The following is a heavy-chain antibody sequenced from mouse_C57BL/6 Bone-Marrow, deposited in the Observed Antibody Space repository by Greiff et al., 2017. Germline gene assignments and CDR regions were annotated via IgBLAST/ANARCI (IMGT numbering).Heavy chain of an antibody. V-gene: IGHV1-55*01. Sequence: QVHVKQPGAELVKPGASVKMSCKASGYTFTSYWITWVKQRPGQGLEWIGDIYPGSGSTNYNEKFKSKATLTVDTSSSTAYMQLSSLTSEDSAVYYCARSRVGRDYWGQGTTLTVSS. D-gene: IGHD1-3*01. CDR2: IYPGSGST. J-gene: IGHJ2*01. CDR3: ARSRVGRDY. CDR1: GYTFTSYW.